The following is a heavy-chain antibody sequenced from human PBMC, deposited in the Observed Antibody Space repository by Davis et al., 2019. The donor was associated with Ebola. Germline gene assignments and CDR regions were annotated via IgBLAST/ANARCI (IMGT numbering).Heavy chain of an antibody. CDR1: GFTFSSYA. CDR2: ISSNGGST. D-gene: IGHD3-16*02. CDR3: ARGVRAFGGVIVLGALDY. V-gene: IGHV3-64*02. J-gene: IGHJ4*02. Sequence: PGGSLRLSCAASGFTFSSYAMHWVRQAPGKGLEYVSAISSNGGSTYYADSVKGRFTISRDNSKNTLYLQMGSLRAEDMAVYYCARGVRAFGGVIVLGALDYWGQGTLVTVSS.